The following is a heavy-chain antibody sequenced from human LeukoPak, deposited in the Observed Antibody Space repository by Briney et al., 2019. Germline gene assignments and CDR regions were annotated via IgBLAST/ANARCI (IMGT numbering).Heavy chain of an antibody. CDR3: VTDLIPTES. D-gene: IGHD2-21*01. CDR1: VGSISKSDHY. V-gene: IGHV4-39*06. Sequence: SESLSLTCGVSVGSISKSDHYWSWIRQPPGKGLEWIGKIIHDGRVTYNPSLGTRVSISADTSKNQFTLELKSVTATDTAIYYCVTDLIPTESWGQGTLVTVSS. J-gene: IGHJ5*02. CDR2: IIHDGRV.